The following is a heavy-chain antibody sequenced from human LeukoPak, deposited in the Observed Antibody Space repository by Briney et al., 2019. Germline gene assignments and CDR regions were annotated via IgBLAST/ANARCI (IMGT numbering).Heavy chain of an antibody. J-gene: IGHJ4*02. D-gene: IGHD6-13*01. CDR1: GFTFSSYS. Sequence: GGSLRLSCAASGFTFSSYSMNWVRQAPGKGLEWVSSISSSSSYICYADSVKGRFTISRDNAKNSLYLQMNSLRAEDTAVYYCASLVDSSSWYDYFDYWGQGTLVTVSS. CDR3: ASLVDSSSWYDYFDY. CDR2: ISSSSSYI. V-gene: IGHV3-21*01.